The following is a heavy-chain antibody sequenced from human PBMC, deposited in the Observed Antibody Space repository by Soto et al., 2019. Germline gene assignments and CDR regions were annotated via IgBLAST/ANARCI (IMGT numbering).Heavy chain of an antibody. J-gene: IGHJ3*01. Sequence: QGQLQQSGPGLVKPSQTLSLTCAISGDSVSSDITSWNWIRQSPSRGLEWLGRTYYRSKWFHDYAASLKMRITSQPDASKNQFSLAWNSMTTEDTAVYDFARGNAVDVWGHGTVVTVSS. V-gene: IGHV6-1*01. CDR2: TYYRSKWFH. D-gene: IGHD3-10*01. CDR1: GDSVSSDITS. CDR3: ARGNAVDV.